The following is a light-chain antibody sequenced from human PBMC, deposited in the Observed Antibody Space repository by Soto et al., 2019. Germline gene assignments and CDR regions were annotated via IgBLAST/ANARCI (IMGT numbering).Light chain of an antibody. J-gene: IGKJ1*01. CDR3: QQYNTWLWT. CDR2: GAS. CDR1: QSINAH. V-gene: IGKV3-15*01. Sequence: EVVMTQSPATLSVSPGERVTLSCRASQSINAHLAWYQQKPGQAPRLLIHGASTRATGIPARFSGSGFGTEFILTINSIQSEDVAVYYCQQYNTWLWTFGQGTKVE.